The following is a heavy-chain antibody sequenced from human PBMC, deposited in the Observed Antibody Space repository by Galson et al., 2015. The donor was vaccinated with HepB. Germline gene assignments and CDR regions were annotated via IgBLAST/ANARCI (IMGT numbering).Heavy chain of an antibody. J-gene: IGHJ6*02. Sequence: SLRLSCAASGFTVSSNYMSWVRQAPGKGLEWVSVIYSGGSTYYADSVKGRFTISRDNSKNTLYLQMNSLRAEGTAVYYCARDGGGEYCSSTSCYNYYYGMDVWGQGTTVTVSS. CDR2: IYSGGST. CDR1: GFTVSSNY. D-gene: IGHD2-2*02. CDR3: ARDGGGEYCSSTSCYNYYYGMDV. V-gene: IGHV3-66*02.